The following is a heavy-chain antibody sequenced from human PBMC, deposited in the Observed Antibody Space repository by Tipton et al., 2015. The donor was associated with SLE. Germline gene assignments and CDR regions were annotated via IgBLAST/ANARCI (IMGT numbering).Heavy chain of an antibody. CDR1: GGSISSHY. Sequence: TLSLTCTASGGSISSHYWSWIRQPPGKGLEWIGYIYYSGSTNYNPSLKSRVTISVDTSKNHFSLKLSSVTPADTAVYYCARVPGYSSSWDAFDIWGQGTMVTVSS. CDR3: ARVPGYSSSWDAFDI. CDR2: IYYSGST. V-gene: IGHV4-59*11. J-gene: IGHJ3*02. D-gene: IGHD6-13*01.